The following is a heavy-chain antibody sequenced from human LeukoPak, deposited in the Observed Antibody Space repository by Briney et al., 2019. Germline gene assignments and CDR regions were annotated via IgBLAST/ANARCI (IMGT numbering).Heavy chain of an antibody. J-gene: IGHJ4*02. V-gene: IGHV3-33*01. D-gene: IGHD6-13*01. CDR1: GFTFSSYG. CDR2: MWYDGSNK. Sequence: GRSLRLSCAASGFTFSSYGMHWVRQAPGKGLEWVAVMWYDGSNKYYADSVKGRFTISRDNSKNTLYLQMNSLRAEDTAVYYCARASSSWQFDYWGQGTLVTVSS. CDR3: ARASSSWQFDY.